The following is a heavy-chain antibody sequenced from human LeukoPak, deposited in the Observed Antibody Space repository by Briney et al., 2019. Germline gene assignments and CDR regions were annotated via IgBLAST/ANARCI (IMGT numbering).Heavy chain of an antibody. CDR3: ARDRQYFVWLSITEHYYFDS. J-gene: IGHJ4*02. Sequence: ASVKVSCKASGYTFTSYGISWVRQAPGQGLEWMGWISAYNGHTNYAQKLQGRVTMTTDTSTSTAYMELRSLRSDDTAVYYCARDRQYFVWLSITEHYYFDSWGQGTLVTVSS. V-gene: IGHV1-18*01. CDR1: GYTFTSYG. CDR2: ISAYNGHT. D-gene: IGHD3-9*01.